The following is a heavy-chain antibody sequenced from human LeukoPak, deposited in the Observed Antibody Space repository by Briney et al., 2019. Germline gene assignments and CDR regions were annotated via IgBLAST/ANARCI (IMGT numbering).Heavy chain of an antibody. CDR2: IYHSGST. Sequence: SETLSLTCTVSGYSISSGYYWGWIRQPPGKGLEWIGSIYHSGSTYYNPSLKSRVTISVDTSKNQFSLKLSSVTAADTAVYYCARDYYGSGSYGTFYYYGMDVWGQGTTVTVSS. D-gene: IGHD3-10*01. CDR3: ARDYYGSGSYGTFYYYGMDV. V-gene: IGHV4-38-2*02. J-gene: IGHJ6*02. CDR1: GYSISSGYY.